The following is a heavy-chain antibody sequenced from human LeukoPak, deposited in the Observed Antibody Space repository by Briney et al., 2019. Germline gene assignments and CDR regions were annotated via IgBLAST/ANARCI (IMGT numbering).Heavy chain of an antibody. Sequence: SETLSLTCTVSGGSLSSYYWSWIRQPAGKGLEWIGRIYTSGSTNYNPSLKSRVTMSVDTSKNQFSLKLSSVTAADTAVYYCARHASSWYEGITVWSQNWFDPWGQGTLVTVSS. CDR3: ARHASSWYEGITVWSQNWFDP. J-gene: IGHJ5*02. CDR2: IYTSGST. D-gene: IGHD6-13*01. CDR1: GGSLSSYY. V-gene: IGHV4-4*07.